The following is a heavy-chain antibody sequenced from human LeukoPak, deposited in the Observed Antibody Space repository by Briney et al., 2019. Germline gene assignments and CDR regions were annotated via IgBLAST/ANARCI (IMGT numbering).Heavy chain of an antibody. D-gene: IGHD2-2*01. V-gene: IGHV4-59*12. Sequence: PSETLSLTCTVSGGSISSYYWSWIRQPPGKGLEWIGYIYYSGSTNYNPSLKSRVTISVDTSKNQFSLKLRSVTAADTAVYYCAREGLSIVGVPAAMYAFDIWGQGTMVTVSS. CDR3: AREGLSIVGVPAAMYAFDI. J-gene: IGHJ3*02. CDR1: GGSISSYY. CDR2: IYYSGST.